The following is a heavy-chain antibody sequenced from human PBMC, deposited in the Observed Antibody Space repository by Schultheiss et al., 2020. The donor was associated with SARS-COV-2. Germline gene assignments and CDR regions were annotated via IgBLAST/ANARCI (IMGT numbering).Heavy chain of an antibody. V-gene: IGHV4-59*02. J-gene: IGHJ1*01. CDR1: AGSVGGYY. CDR2: IYYSGST. CDR3: ARGYYDTSGHYFKSAEYFQH. Sequence: SETLSLTCTFSAGSVGGYYWHWIRQPPGKGLEWIGSIYYSGSTYYNPSLKSRVTISVDTSKNQFSLKLSSVTAADTAVYYCARGYYDTSGHYFKSAEYFQHWGQGTLVTVSS. D-gene: IGHD3-22*01.